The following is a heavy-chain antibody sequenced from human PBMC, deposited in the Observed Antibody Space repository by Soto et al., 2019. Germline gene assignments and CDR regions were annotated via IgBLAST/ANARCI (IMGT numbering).Heavy chain of an antibody. CDR2: ISYDGSNK. CDR1: GGTFSSYG. CDR3: AKREMATIPY. V-gene: IGHV3-30*18. J-gene: IGHJ4*02. D-gene: IGHD5-12*01. Sequence: QVHLVQSGAEVKNPGSSVNVSCKASGGTFSSYGVNWLRQAPGQGLEWVAVISYDGSNKYYADSVKGRFTISRDNSKNTLYLQMNSLRAEDTAVYYCAKREMATIPYWGQGTLVTVSS.